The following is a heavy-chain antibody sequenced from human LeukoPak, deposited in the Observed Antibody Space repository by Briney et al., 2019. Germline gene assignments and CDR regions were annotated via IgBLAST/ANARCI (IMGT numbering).Heavy chain of an antibody. CDR2: VYSGGGT. V-gene: IGHV3-53*01. D-gene: IGHD2-8*02. Sequence: GGSLRLSCAASGLTVSNNYMSWVRQAPGKGLEWVSVVYSGGGTYYADSVEGRFTISRDISKNALYLQMNSVRPEDTAVYYCVRGLVGYDWGQGTRVTVSS. J-gene: IGHJ4*02. CDR1: GLTVSNNY. CDR3: VRGLVGYD.